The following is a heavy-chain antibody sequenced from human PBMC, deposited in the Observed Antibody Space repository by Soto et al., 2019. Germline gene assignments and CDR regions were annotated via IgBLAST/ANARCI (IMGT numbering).Heavy chain of an antibody. Sequence: GGSLRLSCAASGFSFSDYAMSWVRQAPGKGLEWVSVISESGGSTHYADSVRGRFTVSRDNSKNSLSLRMNSLRDEDTAVYFCAKRSPYSSCWYSPIYDYWGQGALVTVSS. CDR1: GFSFSDYA. J-gene: IGHJ4*02. CDR2: ISESGGST. CDR3: AKRSPYSSCWYSPIYDY. D-gene: IGHD6-13*01. V-gene: IGHV3-23*01.